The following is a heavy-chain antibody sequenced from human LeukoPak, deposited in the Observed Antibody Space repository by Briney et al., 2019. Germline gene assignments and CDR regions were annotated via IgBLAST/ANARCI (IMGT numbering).Heavy chain of an antibody. CDR3: ARAGLGSMAAILLGP. Sequence: SETLSLTCAVYGGSFRGYYWSWIRQPPGKGLDWIGEINHSGSTNYNPSLKSRVTISVDTSKNQFSLKLSSVTAADTAVYYCARAGLGSMAAILLGPWGQGTLVTVSS. D-gene: IGHD3/OR15-3a*01. V-gene: IGHV4-34*01. CDR1: GGSFRGYY. J-gene: IGHJ5*02. CDR2: INHSGST.